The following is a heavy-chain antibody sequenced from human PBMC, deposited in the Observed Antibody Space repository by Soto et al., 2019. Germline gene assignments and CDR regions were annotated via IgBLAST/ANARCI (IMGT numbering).Heavy chain of an antibody. Sequence: ASVKVSCKASGYTFTAYYIHWVRQAPGQGLEWMGWINPITGGTNYAPNFQGRVTMTRDTSISTAYMELSSLRSDDTALYYCARNYYDSSDRDYLDYWRQGTLVTVSS. CDR3: ARNYYDSSDRDYLDY. J-gene: IGHJ4*02. CDR2: INPITGGT. V-gene: IGHV1-2*02. D-gene: IGHD3-22*01. CDR1: GYTFTAYY.